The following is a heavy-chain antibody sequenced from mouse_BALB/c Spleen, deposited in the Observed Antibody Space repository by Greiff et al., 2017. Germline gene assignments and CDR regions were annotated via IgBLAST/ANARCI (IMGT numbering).Heavy chain of an antibody. D-gene: IGHD2-3*01. CDR3: ARGHDGYYAWFAY. CDR2: INPYNDGT. Sequence: VQLQQSGPELVKPGASVKMSCKASGYTFTSYVIHWVKQKPGQGLEWIGYINPYNDGTKYNEKFKGKATLTSDKSSSTAYMELSSLTSEDSAVYYCARGHDGYYAWFAYWGQGTLVTVSA. CDR1: GYTFTSYV. V-gene: IGHV1-14*01. J-gene: IGHJ3*01.